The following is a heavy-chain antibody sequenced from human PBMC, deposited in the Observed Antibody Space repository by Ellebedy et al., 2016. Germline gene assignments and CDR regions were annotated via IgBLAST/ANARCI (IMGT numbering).Heavy chain of an antibody. CDR1: GFTFSSFV. V-gene: IGHV3-23*01. J-gene: IGHJ6*02. CDR3: ARVHSVRGLIVSQDYGMDV. Sequence: GESLKISXVASGFTFSSFVMNWGRQAPGKGLEWVSTISGNGDKRDFADSVKGRFTISRDNSRNTLHLQMNSLRAEDTAVYYCARVHSVRGLIVSQDYGMDVWGQGTTVTVSS. D-gene: IGHD3-10*01. CDR2: ISGNGDKR.